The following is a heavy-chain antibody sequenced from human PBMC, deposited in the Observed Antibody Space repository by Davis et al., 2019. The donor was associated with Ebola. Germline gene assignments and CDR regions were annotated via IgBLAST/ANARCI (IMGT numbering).Heavy chain of an antibody. Sequence: PGGSLRLSCAASGFTFSGLAMSWVRQAPGKGLEWVAGISGSGDSTHYADSVKGRFTISRDSSKNTLFLQMNSLRAEDTAVYYCAKEFGVDSSGYRPRWWYFDLWGRGTLVTVSS. V-gene: IGHV3-23*01. J-gene: IGHJ2*01. CDR1: GFTFSGLA. D-gene: IGHD3-22*01. CDR3: AKEFGVDSSGYRPRWWYFDL. CDR2: ISGSGDST.